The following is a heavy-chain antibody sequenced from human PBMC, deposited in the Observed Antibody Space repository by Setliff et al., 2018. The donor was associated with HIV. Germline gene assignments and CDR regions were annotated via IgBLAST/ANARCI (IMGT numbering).Heavy chain of an antibody. CDR3: AKTQGWHLINY. Sequence: GGSLRLSCGASGFTFSNYWMTWVRQAPGKGLEWVANIRQDGGEKYYADSVKGRFTISRDSSENTLYLQMDSLRTEDTAVYYCAKTQGWHLINYWGPGTLVTVSS. D-gene: IGHD6-19*01. CDR1: GFTFSNYW. V-gene: IGHV3-7*01. CDR2: IRQDGGEK. J-gene: IGHJ4*02.